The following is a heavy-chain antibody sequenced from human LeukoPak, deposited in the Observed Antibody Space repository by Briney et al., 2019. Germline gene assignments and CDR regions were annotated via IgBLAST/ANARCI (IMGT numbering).Heavy chain of an antibody. CDR1: GGSISNYY. CDR3: ARGVIGGYSYGLINWFDP. CDR2: IYYTGST. D-gene: IGHD5-18*01. Sequence: SETLSLTCTVSGGSISNYYWNWIRQPPGKGLEWIGYIYYTGSTNYNPSLKSRVTMSVDTSKNQFSLNLKSVTPEDTAVYYCARGVIGGYSYGLINWFDPWGQGTLVTVSS. V-gene: IGHV4-59*01. J-gene: IGHJ5*02.